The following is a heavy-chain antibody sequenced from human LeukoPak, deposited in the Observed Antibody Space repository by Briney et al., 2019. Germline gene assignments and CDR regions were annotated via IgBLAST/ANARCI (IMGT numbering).Heavy chain of an antibody. J-gene: IGHJ3*02. V-gene: IGHV4-34*01. CDR1: GGSFSDYY. Sequence: SETLSLTCAVYGGSFSDYYWSWIRQPPGKGLEWIGEINHSGGTKYNPSLKSRVTISVDTSKNQFSLKLSSVTAADTAVYYCARLGLRYFNDAFDIWGQGTMVTVSS. CDR2: INHSGGT. CDR3: ARLGLRYFNDAFDI. D-gene: IGHD2-21*02.